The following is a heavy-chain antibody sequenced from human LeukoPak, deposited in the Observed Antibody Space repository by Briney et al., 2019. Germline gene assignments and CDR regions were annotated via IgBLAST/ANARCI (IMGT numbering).Heavy chain of an antibody. V-gene: IGHV4-34*01. Sequence: SETLSLTCTVSGGSISSYYWSWIRQPPGKGLEWIGEINHSGSTNYNPSLKSRVTISVDTSKNQFSLKLSSVTAADTAVYYCARTWHYDSSDYFPFDYWGQGTLVTVSS. CDR3: ARTWHYDSSDYFPFDY. J-gene: IGHJ4*02. D-gene: IGHD3-22*01. CDR1: GGSISSYY. CDR2: INHSGST.